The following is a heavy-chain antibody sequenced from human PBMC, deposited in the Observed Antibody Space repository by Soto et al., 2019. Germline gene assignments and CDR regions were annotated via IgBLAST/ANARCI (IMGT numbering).Heavy chain of an antibody. V-gene: IGHV3-33*01. CDR1: GFTFSSYG. CDR3: ARDRTPDIVVVVAAGLNVDY. Sequence: QVQLVESGGGVVQPGRSLRLSCAASGFTFSSYGMHWVRQAPGKGLEWVAVIWYDGSNKYYADSVKGRFTISRDNSKNTLYLQMNSLRAEDTAVYYCARDRTPDIVVVVAAGLNVDYWGQGTLVTVSS. CDR2: IWYDGSNK. J-gene: IGHJ4*02. D-gene: IGHD2-15*01.